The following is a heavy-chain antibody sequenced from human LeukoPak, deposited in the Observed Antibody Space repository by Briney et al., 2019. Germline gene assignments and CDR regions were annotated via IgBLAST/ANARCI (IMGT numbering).Heavy chain of an antibody. CDR3: ARDGEGDEGWDY. Sequence: PSETLSLTCSVSPVSIRRHFRIWIRQSPGKGLEYIGRFSYSGNTDYNPSLKGRVSISADTSKNQFFLRLISVTAADTAIYYCARDGEGDEGWDYWGQGTLVTVSS. D-gene: IGHD3-10*01. J-gene: IGHJ4*02. CDR2: FSYSGNT. CDR1: PVSIRRHF. V-gene: IGHV4-59*11.